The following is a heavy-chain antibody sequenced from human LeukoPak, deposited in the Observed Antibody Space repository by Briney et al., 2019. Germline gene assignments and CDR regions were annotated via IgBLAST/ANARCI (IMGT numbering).Heavy chain of an antibody. CDR2: IDTNTGNP. Sequence: RASVTVSCKGSGYTFTKYAISWVRQAPGQGLEYMGWIDTNTGNPTYAQGFTGRFVFSLDTSVSTAYLQISSLKAEDSAIYFCANCYDSSGFFAYWGQGTLATVSS. CDR1: GYTFTKYA. CDR3: ANCYDSSGFFAY. J-gene: IGHJ4*02. D-gene: IGHD3-22*01. V-gene: IGHV7-4-1*02.